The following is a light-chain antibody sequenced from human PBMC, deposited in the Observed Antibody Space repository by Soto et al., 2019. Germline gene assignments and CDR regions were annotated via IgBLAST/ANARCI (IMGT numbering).Light chain of an antibody. J-gene: IGKJ2*02. CDR2: SVS. CDR1: QSVTSNY. Sequence: EIVLTRSPGTLSLSPGERATLSCRASQSVTSNYLAWYQQKPGQAPRLLIHSVSSRAPGIPDRFSGSGSGTDFTLTISRLEPEDFAVYHCQHYGSSPPSIFGQGTKLEIK. V-gene: IGKV3-20*01. CDR3: QHYGSSPPSI.